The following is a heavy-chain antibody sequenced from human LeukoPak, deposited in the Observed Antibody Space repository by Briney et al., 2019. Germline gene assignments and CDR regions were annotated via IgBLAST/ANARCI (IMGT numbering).Heavy chain of an antibody. CDR1: GFTFNHYG. J-gene: IGHJ4*02. CDR2: IWYDGTNK. V-gene: IGHV3-33*08. Sequence: GGSLRLSCGASGFTFNHYGMHWVRQAPGRRLEWVAGIWYDGTNKYYADSVKGRLTISRDNSRNTVYLQMNSLRVEDTAMYSCARDPAGNRGNFDYWGQGTLVTVSS. CDR3: ARDPAGNRGNFDY. D-gene: IGHD6-13*01.